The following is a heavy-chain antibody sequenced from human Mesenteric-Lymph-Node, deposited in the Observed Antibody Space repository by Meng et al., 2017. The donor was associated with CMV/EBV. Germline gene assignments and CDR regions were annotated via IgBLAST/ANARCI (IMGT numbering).Heavy chain of an antibody. CDR1: GGSISSSSYY. J-gene: IGHJ2*01. V-gene: IGHV4-39*01. D-gene: IGHD1-26*01. CDR3: ARGGRGSYRNWYFDL. CDR2: IYYSGST. Sequence: SETLSLTCTVSGGSISSSSYYWGWIRQPPGKGLEWIGSIYYSGSTYYNPSLKSRVTISVDTSKNQFSLKLSSVTAADTAVYYCARGGRGSYRNWYFDLWGRGTLVTVSS.